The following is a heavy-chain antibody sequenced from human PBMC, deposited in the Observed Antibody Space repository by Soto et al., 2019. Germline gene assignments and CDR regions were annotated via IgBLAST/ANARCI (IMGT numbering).Heavy chain of an antibody. V-gene: IGHV3-30*18. CDR2: ISYDGGDK. J-gene: IGHJ4*02. Sequence: GGSLRLSCGASGFTFSSYGIHWVRQAPGKGLEWVAVISYDGGDKYYSDSVKGRFTISRDNSKNTLYLQMNSLRAEDTAVYYCAKDADIAAAGYYFDYWGQGTLVTVSS. CDR3: AKDADIAAAGYYFDY. D-gene: IGHD6-13*01. CDR1: GFTFSSYG.